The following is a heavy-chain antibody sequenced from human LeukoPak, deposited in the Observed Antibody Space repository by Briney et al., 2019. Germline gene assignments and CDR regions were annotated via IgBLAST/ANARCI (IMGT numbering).Heavy chain of an antibody. CDR2: INHSGST. CDR3: VTYYFDSSGPKKNY. CDR1: GGSFSGYY. Sequence: KLSETLSLTCAVYGGSFSGYYWSWIRQPPGKGLEWIGEINHSGSTNYNPSLKSRVTISVDTSKKQFSLKLSSVTAADTAVYYCVTYYFDSSGPKKNYWGQGTLVTVSS. J-gene: IGHJ4*02. V-gene: IGHV4-34*01. D-gene: IGHD3-22*01.